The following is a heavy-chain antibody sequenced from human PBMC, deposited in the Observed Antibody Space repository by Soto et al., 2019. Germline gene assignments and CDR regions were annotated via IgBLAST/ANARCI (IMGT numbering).Heavy chain of an antibody. CDR3: ARDRHSNYYYYMDV. D-gene: IGHD4-4*01. CDR1: VGTFSSYT. Sequence: SVKVSCKASVGTFSSYTISWVRQAPGQGLEWMGRITPILGIANYAQKFQGRVTITADKSTSTAYMELSSLRSEDTAVYYCARDRHSNYYYYMDVWGKGTTVTVSS. V-gene: IGHV1-69*04. J-gene: IGHJ6*03. CDR2: ITPILGIA.